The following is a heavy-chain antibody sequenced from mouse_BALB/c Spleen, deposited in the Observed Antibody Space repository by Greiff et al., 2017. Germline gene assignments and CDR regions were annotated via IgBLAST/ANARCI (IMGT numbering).Heavy chain of an antibody. CDR3: ASYIYYGNYDFDY. Sequence: EVHLVESGPGLVKPSQSLSLTCTVTGYSITSDYAWNWIRQFPGNKLEWMGYISYSGSTSYNPSLKSRISITRDTSKNQFFLQLNSVTTEDTATYYCASYIYYGNYDFDYWGQGTTLTVS. J-gene: IGHJ2*01. D-gene: IGHD2-1*01. CDR1: GYSITSDYA. V-gene: IGHV3-2*02. CDR2: ISYSGST.